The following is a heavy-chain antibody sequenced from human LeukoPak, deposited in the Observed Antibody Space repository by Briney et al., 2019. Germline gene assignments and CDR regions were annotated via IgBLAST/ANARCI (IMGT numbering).Heavy chain of an antibody. CDR3: TRANYYDSGGYLPVVYPSDY. CDR2: IYYSGST. D-gene: IGHD3-22*01. CDR1: GGSIRSYY. Sequence: PSETLSLTCTVSGGSIRSYYWSWIRQPPGKGLEWIGYIYYSGSTYYSPSLRSRVTISIDTSKNHFSLKLSSVTAADTAMYYCTRANYYDSGGYLPVVYPSDYWGQGTLVTVSS. V-gene: IGHV4-59*12. J-gene: IGHJ4*02.